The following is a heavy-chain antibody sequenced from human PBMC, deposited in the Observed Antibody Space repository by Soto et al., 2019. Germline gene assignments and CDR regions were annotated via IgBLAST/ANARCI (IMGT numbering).Heavy chain of an antibody. CDR3: ARDLGDYGDLNFDY. CDR1: GFTFSSYA. Sequence: QVQLVESGGGVVQPGRSLRLSCAASGFTFSSYAMHWVRQAPGKGLEWVAVISYDGSNKYYADSVKGRFTISRDNSKNTLYLAMNSLRAEDTAVYYGARDLGDYGDLNFDYLGQGTLVTVSS. D-gene: IGHD4-17*01. CDR2: ISYDGSNK. V-gene: IGHV3-30-3*01. J-gene: IGHJ4*02.